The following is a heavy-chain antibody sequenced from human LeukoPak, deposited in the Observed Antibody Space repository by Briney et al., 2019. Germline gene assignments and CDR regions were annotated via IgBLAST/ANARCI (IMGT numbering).Heavy chain of an antibody. J-gene: IGHJ5*02. CDR1: GFTFSTYV. V-gene: IGHV3-23*01. CDR3: AVRPTWYYSS. CDR2: ISGSGGST. D-gene: IGHD3-16*01. Sequence: GGSLRLSCAASGFTFSTYVMSWVRQAPGKGLEWFSAISGSGGSTYYADSVKGRFTISRDNSKNTLYLQMNSLRAEDTAVYYCAVRPTWYYSSWGQGTLVTVSS.